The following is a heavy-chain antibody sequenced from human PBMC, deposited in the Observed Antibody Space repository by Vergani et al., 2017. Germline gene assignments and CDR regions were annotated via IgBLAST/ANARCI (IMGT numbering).Heavy chain of an antibody. V-gene: IGHV4-34*12. CDR3: ARERSRLPYYFDY. J-gene: IGHJ4*02. CDR2: IIHSGSP. CDR1: GGSMSGYY. Sequence: QVRLQESGPGLLKPSETLSLTCSVSGGSMSGYYWSWIRQPPGKGLECIGEIIHSGSPTYNPSLKSQVTISVNTSKNQFSLMLSSVTAAYTAVYYCARERSRLPYYFDYWGQGTLVTVPS.